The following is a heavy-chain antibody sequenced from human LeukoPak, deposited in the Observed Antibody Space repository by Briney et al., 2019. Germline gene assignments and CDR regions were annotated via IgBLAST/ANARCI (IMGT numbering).Heavy chain of an antibody. D-gene: IGHD5-18*01. CDR1: GGSIRSGGYS. J-gene: IGHJ4*02. Sequence: SETLSLTCAVSGGSIRSGGYSWSWIRQPPGKGLEWIGYIYHSGSTYYNPSLKSRVTISVDRSKNQFSPKLSSVTAADTAVYYCARRGYSYGYDYWGQGTLVTVSS. CDR3: ARRGYSYGYDY. V-gene: IGHV4-30-2*01. CDR2: IYHSGST.